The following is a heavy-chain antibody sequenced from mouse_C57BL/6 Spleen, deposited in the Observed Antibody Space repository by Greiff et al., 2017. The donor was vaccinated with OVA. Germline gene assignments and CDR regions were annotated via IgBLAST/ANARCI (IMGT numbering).Heavy chain of an antibody. D-gene: IGHD2-3*01. CDR3: ARDGYYDYAMDY. V-gene: IGHV5-12*01. J-gene: IGHJ4*01. Sequence: EVKVVESGGGLVQPGGSLKLSCAASGFTFSDYYMYWVRQTPEKRLEWVAYISNGGGSTYYPDTVKGRFTISRDNAKNTLYLQMSRLKSEDTAMYDCARDGYYDYAMDYWGQGTSVTVSS. CDR1: GFTFSDYY. CDR2: ISNGGGST.